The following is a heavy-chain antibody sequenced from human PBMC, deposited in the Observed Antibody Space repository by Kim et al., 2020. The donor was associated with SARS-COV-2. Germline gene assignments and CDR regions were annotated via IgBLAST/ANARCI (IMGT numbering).Heavy chain of an antibody. CDR2: FFRSGST. CDR3: PGWDYSDNAGLFH. J-gene: IGHJ4*02. Sequence: SETLSLTCTVSGAPISSYYWVWVRQPPGKGLEWMATFFRSGSTSSNPSLKSRVTISADTSNHQFSLQLSSVAAADTAVYYCPGWDYSDNAGLFHWCQGTLVTVSS. V-gene: IGHV4-59*13. D-gene: IGHD4-4*01. CDR1: GAPISSYY.